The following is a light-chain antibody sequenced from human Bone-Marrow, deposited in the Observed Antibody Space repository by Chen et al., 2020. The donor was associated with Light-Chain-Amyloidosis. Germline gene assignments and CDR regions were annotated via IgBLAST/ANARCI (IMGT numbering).Light chain of an antibody. CDR3: QVWDRSSDRPV. Sequence: SYVLTQPSSVSLAPGQTAPIACGGNNIGSTRVHWYQQTPGQAPLLVVYDDSDRPSGIPERLSGSNSGNTATLTISRVEAGDEADYYCQVWDRSSDRPVFGGGTKLTVL. V-gene: IGLV3-21*02. CDR1: NIGSTR. J-gene: IGLJ3*02. CDR2: DDS.